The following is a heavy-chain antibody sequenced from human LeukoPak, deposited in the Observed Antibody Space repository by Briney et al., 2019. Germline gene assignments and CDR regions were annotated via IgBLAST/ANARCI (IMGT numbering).Heavy chain of an antibody. Sequence: GGSLRLSCAASGFTFSSYSMNWVRQAPGKGLEWVSSISSSSSYIYYADSVKGRFTISRDNAKNSLYPQMNSLRAEDTAVYYCARDYYSGSYTFDYWGQGTLVTVSS. V-gene: IGHV3-21*01. CDR1: GFTFSSYS. J-gene: IGHJ4*02. D-gene: IGHD1-26*01. CDR2: ISSSSSYI. CDR3: ARDYYSGSYTFDY.